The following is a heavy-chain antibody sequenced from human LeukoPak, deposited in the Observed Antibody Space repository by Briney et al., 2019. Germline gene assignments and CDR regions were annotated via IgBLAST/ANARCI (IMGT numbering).Heavy chain of an antibody. CDR2: IIPIFGTA. V-gene: IGHV1-69*05. CDR3: ARGPVGARRGVGY. D-gene: IGHD1-26*01. J-gene: IGHJ4*02. Sequence: SVKVSCKASGGTFSSYAISWVRQAPGQGLEWMGGIIPIFGTANYAQKFQGRVTMTRNTSISTAYMELSSLRSEDTAVYYCARGPVGARRGVGYWGQGTLVTVSS. CDR1: GGTFSSYA.